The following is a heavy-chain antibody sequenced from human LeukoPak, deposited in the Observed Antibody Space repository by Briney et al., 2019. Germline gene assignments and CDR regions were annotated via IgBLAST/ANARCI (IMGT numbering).Heavy chain of an antibody. CDR3: AKWGDYDILTGYYDPDY. CDR1: GFTFSNYA. CDR2: VSGRDDST. Sequence: PGASLRLSCAASGFTFSNYAMYWVRQVPGKGLEWVSAVSGRDDSTYYADSVKGRFTISRDTSKNTPYLQMNSLRAEDTAVYYCAKWGDYDILTGYYDPDYWGQGTLVTVSS. J-gene: IGHJ4*02. D-gene: IGHD3-9*01. V-gene: IGHV3-23*01.